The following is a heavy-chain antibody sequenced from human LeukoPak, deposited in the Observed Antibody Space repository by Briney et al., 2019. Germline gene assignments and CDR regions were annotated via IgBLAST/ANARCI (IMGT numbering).Heavy chain of an antibody. V-gene: IGHV3-23*01. D-gene: IGHD2-2*01. CDR2: ISGSGGST. J-gene: IGHJ4*02. Sequence: GGSLRLSCAASGFTVSSNYMSWVRQAPGKGLEWGSGISGSGGSTYYADSVKGRFTFSRDNSKNTLYLQMNSLRAEDTAVYYCAKDKGGIVVVPAAPTVWGQGTLVTVSS. CDR1: GFTVSSNY. CDR3: AKDKGGIVVVPAAPTV.